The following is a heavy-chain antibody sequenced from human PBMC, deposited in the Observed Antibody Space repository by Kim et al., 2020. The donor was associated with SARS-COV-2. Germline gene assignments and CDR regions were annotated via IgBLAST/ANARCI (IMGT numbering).Heavy chain of an antibody. V-gene: IGHV3-74*01. CDR3: AKVGDYGSSGFYAFCRS. J-gene: IGHJ5*02. D-gene: IGHD4-17*01. Sequence: SGKGRFTIARDNAKNTLYLQMNGLRTEDTAVYYCAKVGDYGSSGFYAFCRSWGQRTRVTVSS.